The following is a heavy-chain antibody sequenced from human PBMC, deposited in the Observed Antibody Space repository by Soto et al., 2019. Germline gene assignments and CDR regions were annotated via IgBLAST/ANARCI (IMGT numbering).Heavy chain of an antibody. CDR3: ARDMGYDFWSDSKAFDY. V-gene: IGHV3-9*01. D-gene: IGHD3-3*01. Sequence: VQLVESGGGLVQPGRSLRLFCAASGFTFDDYAMHWVRQAPGKGLEWVSGISWNSGSIGYADSVKGRFTISRDNAKNSLSLQMNSLRTEDTALYYCARDMGYDFWSDSKAFDYWGQGTLVTVSS. CDR2: ISWNSGSI. CDR1: GFTFDDYA. J-gene: IGHJ4*02.